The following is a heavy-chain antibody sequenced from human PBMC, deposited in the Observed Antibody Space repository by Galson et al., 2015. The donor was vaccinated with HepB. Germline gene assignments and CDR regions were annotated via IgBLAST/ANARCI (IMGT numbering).Heavy chain of an antibody. D-gene: IGHD1-26*01. CDR2: IYSGGST. CDR1: GFTVSSNY. J-gene: IGHJ4*02. V-gene: IGHV3-53*01. Sequence: SLRLSCAASGFTVSSNYMSWVRQAPGKGLEWVSVIYSGGSTYYADSVKGRFTISRDNPKNTLYLQMNSLRAEDTAVYYCARGRPPGSGSYSDWGQGTLVTVSS. CDR3: ARGRPPGSGSYSD.